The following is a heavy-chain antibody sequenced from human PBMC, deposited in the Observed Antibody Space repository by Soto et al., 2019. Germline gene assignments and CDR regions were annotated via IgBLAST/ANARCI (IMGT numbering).Heavy chain of an antibody. D-gene: IGHD3-10*01. V-gene: IGHV1-18*01. Sequence: RASVKVSCKASGYTFTSYGISWVRQAPGQGLEWMGWISAYNGNTNYAQKLQGRVTMTTDTSTNTAYMELRSLRSDDTAVYYCARDPIPNYYGSGSPHWYYGMDVWGQGTTVTVSS. CDR2: ISAYNGNT. CDR1: GYTFTSYG. J-gene: IGHJ6*02. CDR3: ARDPIPNYYGSGSPHWYYGMDV.